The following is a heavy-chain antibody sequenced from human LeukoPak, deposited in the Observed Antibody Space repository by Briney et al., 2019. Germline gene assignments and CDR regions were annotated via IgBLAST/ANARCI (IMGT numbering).Heavy chain of an antibody. V-gene: IGHV4-59*01. CDR3: ARGGRYYGSGSPDAFDI. CDR2: IYYSGST. Sequence: SETLSLTCTVSGGSISSYYWSWIRQPPGKGLEWIGYIYYSGSTNYNPSLKSRVTISVDTSKNQFSLKLSSVTAADTAVYYCARGGRYYGSGSPDAFDIWGQGTMVTVSS. CDR1: GGSISSYY. J-gene: IGHJ3*02. D-gene: IGHD3-10*01.